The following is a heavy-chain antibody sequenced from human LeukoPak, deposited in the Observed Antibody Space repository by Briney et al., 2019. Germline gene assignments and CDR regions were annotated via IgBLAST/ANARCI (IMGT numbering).Heavy chain of an antibody. CDR1: GFTFSSYE. D-gene: IGHD4-17*01. CDR2: ISSSGSTI. CDR3: ARNRGEPLDY. Sequence: GGSLRLSCAASGFTFSSYEMNWVRQAPGKGLEWVSYISSSGSTIYYADSVKGRFTISRDNAKNSLYLQMNSLRAEDTAVYYCARNRGEPLDYWGQGTLVTVSS. J-gene: IGHJ4*02. V-gene: IGHV3-48*03.